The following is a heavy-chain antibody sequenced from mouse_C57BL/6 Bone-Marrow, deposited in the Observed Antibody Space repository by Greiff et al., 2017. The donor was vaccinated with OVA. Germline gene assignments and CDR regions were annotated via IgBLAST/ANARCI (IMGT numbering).Heavy chain of an antibody. CDR2: IYPRSGNT. D-gene: IGHD4-1*01. CDR3: ARGGTLFAY. CDR1: GYTFTSYG. Sequence: VKLQESGAELARPGASVKLSCKASGYTFTSYGISWVKQRTGQGLEWIGEIYPRSGNTYYNEKFKGKATLTADKSSSTAYMELRSLTSEDSAVYFCARGGTLFAYWGQGTLVTVSA. V-gene: IGHV1-81*01. J-gene: IGHJ3*01.